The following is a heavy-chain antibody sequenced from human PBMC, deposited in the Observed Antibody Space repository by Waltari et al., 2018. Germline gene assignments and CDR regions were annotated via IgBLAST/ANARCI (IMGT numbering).Heavy chain of an antibody. CDR1: GFSLSTSGMC. Sequence: QVTLRESGPALVKPTQTLTLTCTFSGFSLSTSGMCVNWIRQPPGKALEWLALIHWNDHKKYSTSLKTRLNISKDSSKNQVVLKMTNMDPLDTATYYCARCPMTTQYYLDYWGQGILVTVSS. CDR3: ARCPMTTQYYLDY. CDR2: IHWNDHK. V-gene: IGHV2-70*01. D-gene: IGHD4-17*01. J-gene: IGHJ4*02.